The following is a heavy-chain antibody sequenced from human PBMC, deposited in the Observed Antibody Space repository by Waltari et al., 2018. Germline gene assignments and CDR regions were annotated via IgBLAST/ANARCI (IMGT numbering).Heavy chain of an antibody. J-gene: IGHJ4*02. CDR3: TRNALYYETNGPQRGGEY. CDR1: GFTFSAHW. V-gene: IGHV3-7*01. CDR2: IKEDGSET. D-gene: IGHD3-22*01. Sequence: EVQLVESGGGLVQPGGSLKLSCAASGFTFSAHWKTWVRPAPGKGLEWGASIKEDGSETYCADSLKGRCTISRDNVNNSLYLQMNGRRAEDTAVYHCTRNALYYETNGPQRGGEYWGQGTLVTVSS.